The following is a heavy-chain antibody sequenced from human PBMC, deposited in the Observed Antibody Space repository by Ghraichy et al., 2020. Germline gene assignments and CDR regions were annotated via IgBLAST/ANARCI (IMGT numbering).Heavy chain of an antibody. CDR2: IWYDGSNK. CDR1: GFTFSSYG. Sequence: GGSLRLSCAASGFTFSSYGMHWVRQAPGKGLEWVAVIWYDGSNKYYADSVKGRFTISRDNSKNTLYLQMNSLRAEDTAVYYCAREEFCGTSCYLSYYYYYYGMDVWGQGTTVTVSS. V-gene: IGHV3-33*01. J-gene: IGHJ6*02. CDR3: AREEFCGTSCYLSYYYYYYGMDV. D-gene: IGHD2-2*01.